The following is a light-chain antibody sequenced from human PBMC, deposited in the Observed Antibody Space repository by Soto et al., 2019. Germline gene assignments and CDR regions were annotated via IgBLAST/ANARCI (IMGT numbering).Light chain of an antibody. CDR1: QSIDNRY. CDR2: ATS. V-gene: IGKV3-20*01. Sequence: EIVVTQSPGPLSSSPGERATLSCRASQSIDNRYFAGYQHKPGQAPRLLIYATSSRATGIPDRFGGSGSGTDFTLTINRLEPEDFAVYYCQQYFASSWTFGQGTKVDIK. J-gene: IGKJ1*01. CDR3: QQYFASSWT.